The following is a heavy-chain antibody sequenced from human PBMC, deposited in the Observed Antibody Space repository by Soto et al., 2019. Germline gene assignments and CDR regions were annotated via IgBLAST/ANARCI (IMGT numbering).Heavy chain of an antibody. J-gene: IGHJ3*02. D-gene: IGHD5-18*01. CDR2: FDPEDGET. CDR1: GYTLTELS. Sequence: GASVTVSCKVSGYTLTELSMHWVRQAPGKGLEWMGGFDPEDGETIYAQKFQGRVTMTEDTSTDTAYMELSSLRSEDTAVYYCATPDTAISHLWAFDIWGQGTMVTVSS. V-gene: IGHV1-24*01. CDR3: ATPDTAISHLWAFDI.